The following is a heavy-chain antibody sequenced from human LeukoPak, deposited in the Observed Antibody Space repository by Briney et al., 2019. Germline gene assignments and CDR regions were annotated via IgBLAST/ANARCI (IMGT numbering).Heavy chain of an antibody. CDR2: IHISGST. CDR3: ATHLFGKGLEY. V-gene: IGHV4-4*09. Sequence: SETLSLTCTISGGSISSDHWGWIRQPPGKGLESLGYIHISGSTDYSPSLRSRVTISMDTSKRQFSLNLRSVTAADTAVYYCATHLFGKGLEYWGQGILVTVSS. J-gene: IGHJ4*02. CDR1: GGSISSDH. D-gene: IGHD2-21*01.